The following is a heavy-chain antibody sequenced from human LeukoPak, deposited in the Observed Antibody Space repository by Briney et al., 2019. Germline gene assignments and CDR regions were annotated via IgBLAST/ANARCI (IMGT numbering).Heavy chain of an antibody. CDR1: GFTFSSYW. V-gene: IGHV3-7*01. D-gene: IGHD6-19*01. J-gene: IGHJ4*02. Sequence: GGSLRLSCAASGFTFSSYWMSWVRQAPGKGLEWVANIKQDGSEKYYVDSVKGRFTISRDNAKNSLYLQMNSLRAEDTAVYYCARGRYSSGSYYFDYWGQGILVTVSS. CDR2: IKQDGSEK. CDR3: ARGRYSSGSYYFDY.